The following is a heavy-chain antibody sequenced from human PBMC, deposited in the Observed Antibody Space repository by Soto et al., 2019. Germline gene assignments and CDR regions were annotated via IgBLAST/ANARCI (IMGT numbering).Heavy chain of an antibody. J-gene: IGHJ4*02. CDR2: VNPDGSEQ. V-gene: IGHV3-7*03. CDR1: GFSFSHYW. D-gene: IGHD3-3*01. CDR3: VRDASRFSEY. Sequence: GGSLRLSCAASGFSFSHYWVGWVRQAPGKGLEWVGNVNPDGSEQYSVDSVRGRFTSSRDNAKNSLYLQMSSLRAEDSAVYGCVRDASRFSEYWGQGTVVTVSS.